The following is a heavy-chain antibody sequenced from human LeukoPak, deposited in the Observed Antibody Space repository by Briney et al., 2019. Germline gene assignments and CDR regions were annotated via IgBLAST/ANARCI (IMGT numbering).Heavy chain of an antibody. CDR2: IYTSGST. Sequence: SETLSLTCTVSGGSISSYYWSWIRQPAGKGLEWIGRIYTSGSTNYNPSLKSRVTMSLDTSKNQFSMKLTSVTAADTAVYYCAQSYYDFWTGPLGYWGQGTLVTVSS. J-gene: IGHJ4*02. CDR3: AQSYYDFWTGPLGY. CDR1: GGSISSYY. D-gene: IGHD3-3*01. V-gene: IGHV4-4*07.